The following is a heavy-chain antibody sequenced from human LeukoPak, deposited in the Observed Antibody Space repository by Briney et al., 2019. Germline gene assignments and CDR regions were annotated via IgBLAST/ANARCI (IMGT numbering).Heavy chain of an antibody. CDR1: GYRFTDYW. J-gene: IGHJ4*02. V-gene: IGHV5-51*01. CDR2: IYPGESYS. CDR3: ARQASSGWNFDH. Sequence: GESLKISCKGSGYRFTDYWIAWVRQMPGKGLEWMGIIYPGESYSRYSPSFQGQVTISADKSISTAYLQWSSLKASDSAMYYCARQASSGWNFDHWGQGTLVTVSS. D-gene: IGHD6-19*01.